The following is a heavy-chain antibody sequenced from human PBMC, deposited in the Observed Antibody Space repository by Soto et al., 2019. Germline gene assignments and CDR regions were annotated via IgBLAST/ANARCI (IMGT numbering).Heavy chain of an antibody. CDR2: IIPIFGTA. V-gene: IGHV1-69*13. Sequence: ASVKVSCKASGGTFSSYAISWVRQAPGQGLEWMGGIIPIFGTANYAQKFQGRVTITADESTSTAYMELSSLRSEDTAVYYCARFLDIVAVPAAIDDYYGMDVWGQGTTVTVSS. D-gene: IGHD2-2*02. CDR3: ARFLDIVAVPAAIDDYYGMDV. CDR1: GGTFSSYA. J-gene: IGHJ6*02.